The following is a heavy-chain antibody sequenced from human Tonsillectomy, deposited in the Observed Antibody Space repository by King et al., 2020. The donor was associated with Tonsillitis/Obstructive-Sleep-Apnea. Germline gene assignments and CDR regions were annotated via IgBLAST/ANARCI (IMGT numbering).Heavy chain of an antibody. J-gene: IGHJ4*02. V-gene: IGHV3-53*01. CDR1: GFTVSPNY. Sequence: VQLVESGGGLIQPGGSLRLSCAASGFTVSPNYMTWVRQAPGKGLEWVSLIHYDGSTYYADSVKGRFTISRDNSKNTLYLQMNSLRAEDTAVYYCTGANPPRYWGQGALVTVSS. CDR3: TGANPPRY. CDR2: IHYDGST.